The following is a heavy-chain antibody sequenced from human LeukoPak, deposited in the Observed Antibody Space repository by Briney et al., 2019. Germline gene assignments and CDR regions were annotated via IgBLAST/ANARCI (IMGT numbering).Heavy chain of an antibody. V-gene: IGHV3-30-3*01. D-gene: IGHD3-22*01. CDR1: GFTFSSYA. CDR2: ISYDGSNK. J-gene: IGHJ4*02. Sequence: GGSLRLSCEASGFTFSSYAMHWVRQAPGKGLEWVAVISYDGSNKYYADSVKGRFTISRDNSKNTLYLQMNSLRAEDTAVYYCATHYYDSSGYYSPDSWGQGTPVTVSS. CDR3: ATHYYDSSGYYSPDS.